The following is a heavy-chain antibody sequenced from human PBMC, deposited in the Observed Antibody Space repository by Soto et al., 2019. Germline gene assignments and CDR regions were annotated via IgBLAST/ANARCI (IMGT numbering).Heavy chain of an antibody. D-gene: IGHD4-17*01. CDR1: GGSISSGDYY. J-gene: IGHJ4*02. CDR2: IYYSGST. V-gene: IGHV4-30-4*01. Sequence: TSETLSLTCTVSGGSISSGDYYWSWIRQPPGKGLEWIGYIYYSGSTYYNKSLKSRVTISVDTSKNQFSLKLSSVTAADTAVYYCARTLYGDNVDYWGQGTLVTVSS. CDR3: ARTLYGDNVDY.